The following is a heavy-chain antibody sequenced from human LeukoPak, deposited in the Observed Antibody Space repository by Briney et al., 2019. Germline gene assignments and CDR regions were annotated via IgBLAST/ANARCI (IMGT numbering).Heavy chain of an antibody. J-gene: IGHJ3*02. D-gene: IGHD1-26*01. V-gene: IGHV1-2*02. CDR1: GYTFTGYY. CDR3: ATSELRRLDAFYI. CDR2: IKPNSGGT. Sequence: ASVKVSCXASGYTFTGYYMDWVRQAPGQGLEWMGWIKPNSGGTNYEQKFQGRVTMTRETSISTASMELSRLRSDDTAVYYCATSELRRLDAFYIWGQRTMVTVSS.